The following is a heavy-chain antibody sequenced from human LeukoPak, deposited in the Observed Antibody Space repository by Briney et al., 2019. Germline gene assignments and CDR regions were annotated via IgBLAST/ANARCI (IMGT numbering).Heavy chain of an antibody. D-gene: IGHD3-10*01. V-gene: IGHV3-30*09. CDR3: ARGRARAGWFDT. CDR1: GFTFSSYA. CDR2: ISFDGSNK. Sequence: PGGSLRLSCAASGFTFSSYAIHWVRQAPGKGLEWGSLISFDGSNKYYADSVKGRFAISSDNSKNTLYLQMNSLRDEDTDVYYCARGRARAGWFDTWGQGTLVTVSS. J-gene: IGHJ5*02.